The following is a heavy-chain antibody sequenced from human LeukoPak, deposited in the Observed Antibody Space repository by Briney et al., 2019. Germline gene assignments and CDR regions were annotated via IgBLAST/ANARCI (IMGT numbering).Heavy chain of an antibody. D-gene: IGHD4-11*01. CDR3: ARDYHSRGFDY. V-gene: IGHV4-30-4*01. Sequence: SQTLSLTCTVSGGSISSGDYYWSWIRQPPGKGLEWIGYIYNSGSTYYNPSLKSRVSTSVDTSKNQFSLKLSSVTAADTAVYYCARDYHSRGFDYWGQGTLVTVSS. CDR2: IYNSGST. CDR1: GGSISSGDYY. J-gene: IGHJ4*02.